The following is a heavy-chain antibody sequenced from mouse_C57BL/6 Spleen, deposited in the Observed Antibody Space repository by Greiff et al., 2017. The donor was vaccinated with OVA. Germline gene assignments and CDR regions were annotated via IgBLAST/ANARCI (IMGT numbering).Heavy chain of an antibody. CDR3: ARIYYYGSSYRWYFDV. D-gene: IGHD1-1*01. V-gene: IGHV3-6*01. Sequence: EVQLQQSGPGLVKPSQSLSLTCSVTGYSITSCYYWNWIRQFPGNKLEWMGYISYDGSNNYNPSLKNRISITRDTSKNQFFLKLNSVTTEDTATYYCARIYYYGSSYRWYFDVWGTGTTVTVSS. CDR1: GYSITSCYY. J-gene: IGHJ1*03. CDR2: ISYDGSN.